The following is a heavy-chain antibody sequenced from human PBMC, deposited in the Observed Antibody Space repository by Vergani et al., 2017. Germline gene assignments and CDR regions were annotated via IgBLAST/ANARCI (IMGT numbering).Heavy chain of an antibody. Sequence: QVQLVQSGAEVKKPGSSVKVSCKASGGTFSSYAISWVRQAPGQGLEWMGGIIPIFGTANYAQKFQCRVTITADESTSTAYMELSSLRSEDTAVYYCARTLWGTYYYCYMDVWGKGPIGHRLL. CDR1: GGTFSSYA. CDR3: ARTLWGTYYYCYMDV. J-gene: IGHJ6*03. CDR2: IIPIFGTA. D-gene: IGHD5-18*01. V-gene: IGHV1-69*01.